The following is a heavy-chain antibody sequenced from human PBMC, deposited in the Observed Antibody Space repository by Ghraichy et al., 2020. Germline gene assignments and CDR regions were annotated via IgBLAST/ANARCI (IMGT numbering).Heavy chain of an antibody. D-gene: IGHD2-2*01. CDR2: IRYDGSNK. J-gene: IGHJ6*02. Sequence: GESLNISCAASGFTFSSYGMHWVRQAPGKGLEWVAFIRYDGSNKYYADSVKGRFTISRDNSKNTLYLQMNSLRAEDTAVYYCARVPAATYYYGMDVWGQGTTVTVSS. CDR1: GFTFSSYG. CDR3: ARVPAATYYYGMDV. V-gene: IGHV3-30*02.